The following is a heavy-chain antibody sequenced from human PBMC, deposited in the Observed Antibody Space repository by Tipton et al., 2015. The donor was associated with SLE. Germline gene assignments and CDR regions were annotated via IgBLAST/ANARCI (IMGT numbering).Heavy chain of an antibody. CDR3: ARHAERWPHPGLDY. J-gene: IGHJ4*02. D-gene: IGHD5-24*01. Sequence: TLSLTCTVSGGSFSRRTNYWAWIRQPPGKALEWIASIYYSGNTYYNPSLKSRVTISVDTSKNQFYLKLSSVTATDTALYYCARHAERWPHPGLDYWGQGNMVSVSS. CDR2: IYYSGNT. CDR1: GGSFSRRTNY. V-gene: IGHV4-39*01.